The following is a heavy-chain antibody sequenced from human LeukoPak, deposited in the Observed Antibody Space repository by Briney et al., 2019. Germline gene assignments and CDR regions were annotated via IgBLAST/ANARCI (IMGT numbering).Heavy chain of an antibody. D-gene: IGHD3-22*01. CDR1: GYTFTSYA. Sequence: ASVNVSCKASGYTFTSYAMHWVRQAPGQRLEWMGWINAGNGNTKYSQKFQGRVTITRDTSASTAYMELSSLRSEDTAVYYCARSYLYYYDSSGYYYGTHFDYWGQGTLVTVSS. V-gene: IGHV1-3*01. CDR3: ARSYLYYYDSSGYYYGTHFDY. CDR2: INAGNGNT. J-gene: IGHJ4*02.